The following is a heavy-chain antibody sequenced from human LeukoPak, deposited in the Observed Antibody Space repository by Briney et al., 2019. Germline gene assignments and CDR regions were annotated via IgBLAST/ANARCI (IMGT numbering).Heavy chain of an antibody. V-gene: IGHV1-3*01. J-gene: IGHJ4*02. CDR3: ARSLRVITFGGVIVPTGY. CDR1: GYTFTTYA. CDR2: INAGNGNT. Sequence: ASVKVSCKASGYTFTTYAMHWVRQAPGQRLEWMAWINAGNGNTNYAQKLQGRVTMTTDTSTSTAYMELRSLRSDDTAVYYCARSLRVITFGGVIVPTGYWGQGTLVTVSS. D-gene: IGHD3-16*02.